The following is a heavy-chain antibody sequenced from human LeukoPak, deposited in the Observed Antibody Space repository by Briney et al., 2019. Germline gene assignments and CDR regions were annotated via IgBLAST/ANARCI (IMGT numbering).Heavy chain of an antibody. Sequence: ASVKVSCKASNYTFTSYGISWVRQAPGQGLEWMGWISAHNGDTNYEQKFQGRLSLTTDTSTSTAYMELSSLRSEDTAVYYCARGKYYYDSSGYYYWFDPWGQGTLVTVSS. J-gene: IGHJ5*02. D-gene: IGHD3-22*01. V-gene: IGHV1-18*01. CDR2: ISAHNGDT. CDR1: NYTFTSYG. CDR3: ARGKYYYDSSGYYYWFDP.